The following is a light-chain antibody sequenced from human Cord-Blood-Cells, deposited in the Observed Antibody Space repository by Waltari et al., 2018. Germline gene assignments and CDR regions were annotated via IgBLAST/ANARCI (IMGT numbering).Light chain of an antibody. J-gene: IGLJ1*01. V-gene: IGLV1-40*01. CDR2: GNS. CDR3: QSYDSSLSGYV. CDR1: SSNIGAGYD. Sequence: QSVLTPPPSVSGAPGQRVTISCTGSSSNIGAGYDVHWYQQLPGTAPKLLSYGNSSRPSGVPDRFSGSKSGTSASLAITGLQAEDEADYYCQSYDSSLSGYVFGTGTKVTVL.